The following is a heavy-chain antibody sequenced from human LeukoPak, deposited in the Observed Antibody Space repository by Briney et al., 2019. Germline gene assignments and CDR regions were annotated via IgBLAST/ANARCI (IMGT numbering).Heavy chain of an antibody. CDR2: INAGNGNT. CDR3: ARGGIYYYDSSGYYSTFDY. V-gene: IGHV1-3*01. Sequence: ASVKVSCKASGYTFTNYAMHWVRQAPGQRLEWMGWINAGNGNTKYSQKFQGRVTITRDTSASTAYMELSSLRSEDTAVYYCARGGIYYYDSSGYYSTFDYWGQGTLVTVSS. D-gene: IGHD3-22*01. J-gene: IGHJ4*02. CDR1: GYTFTNYA.